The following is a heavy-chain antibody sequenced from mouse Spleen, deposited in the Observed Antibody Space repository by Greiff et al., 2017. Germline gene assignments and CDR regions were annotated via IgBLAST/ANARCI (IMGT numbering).Heavy chain of an antibody. CDR2: INPNNGGT. CDR3: ARRGPYDGSYWYFDV. CDR1: GYTSTDYN. J-gene: IGHJ1*01. Sequence: EVQLVESGPELVKPGASVKIPCKASGYTSTDYNMDWVKQSHGKSLEWIGDINPNNGGTIYNQKFKGKATLTVDKSSSTAYMELRSLTSEDTAVYYCARRGPYDGSYWYFDVWGAGTTVTVSS. V-gene: IGHV1-18*01. D-gene: IGHD2-10*01.